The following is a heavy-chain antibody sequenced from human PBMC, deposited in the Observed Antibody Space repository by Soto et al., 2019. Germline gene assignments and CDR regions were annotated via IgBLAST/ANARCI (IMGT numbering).Heavy chain of an antibody. CDR2: ISSSSSYI. V-gene: IGHV3-21*01. CDR1: GFTFSSYS. D-gene: IGHD3-3*01. CDR3: ARSNYDFWSGYYSSYYYGMDV. Sequence: PGGSLRLSCAASGFTFSSYSMNWVRQAPGKGLEWVSSISSSSSYIYYADSVKDRFTISRDNAKNSLYLQMNSLRAEDTAVYYCARSNYDFWSGYYSSYYYGMDVWGQGTTVTSP. J-gene: IGHJ6*02.